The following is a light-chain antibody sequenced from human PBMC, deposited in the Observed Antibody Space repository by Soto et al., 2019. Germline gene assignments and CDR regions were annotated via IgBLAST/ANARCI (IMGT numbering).Light chain of an antibody. J-gene: IGKJ1*01. CDR1: QSVSSY. V-gene: IGKV3-11*01. Sequence: EIVLTQSPATLSLSPGERATLSCRTSQSVSSYLAWYQQKPGQAPRLLIYDASNRATGIPARFSGSGSGTDYTLTISSLEPEDFAVYYGQQRSNWFGQGTKVDI. CDR2: DAS. CDR3: QQRSNW.